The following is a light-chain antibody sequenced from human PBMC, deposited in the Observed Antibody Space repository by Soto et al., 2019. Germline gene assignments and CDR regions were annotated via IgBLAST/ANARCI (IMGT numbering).Light chain of an antibody. J-gene: IGKJ4*01. CDR1: QSISSY. CDR2: VTS. Sequence: DIQMTQPPSSLSASVGDRVTITCRASQSISSYLNWYQQKPGKAPKLLISVTSTLQSGVPSRFSGSASGTASTLIISSLQPEDFATYYCQQSYNTPLTFGGGTKVEVK. V-gene: IGKV1-39*01. CDR3: QQSYNTPLT.